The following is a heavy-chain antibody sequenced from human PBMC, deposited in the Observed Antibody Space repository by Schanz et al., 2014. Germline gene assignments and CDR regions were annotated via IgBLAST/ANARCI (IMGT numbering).Heavy chain of an antibody. CDR3: GRAGTGMAGWYFEL. CDR1: GFAFSSYA. J-gene: IGHJ2*01. Sequence: EVQLLESGGGLVQPGGSLRLSCLASGFAFSSYAMSWVRQAPGKGLEYISAISNNGDSTYYADSVKDRFTISRDNSKNTLFLQMSSLRVDDMAVYYCGRAGTGMAGWYFELWGRGTLVTVSS. V-gene: IGHV3-64D*06. D-gene: IGHD5-18*01. CDR2: ISNNGDST.